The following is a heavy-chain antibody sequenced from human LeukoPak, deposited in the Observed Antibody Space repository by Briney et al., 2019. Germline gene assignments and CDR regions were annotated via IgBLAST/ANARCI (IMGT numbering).Heavy chain of an antibody. CDR3: AREADCSSTSCKMIYYYYYMDV. J-gene: IGHJ6*03. V-gene: IGHV1-2*02. Sequence: ASVKVSCKASGYTFTGYYMHWVRQAPGQGLEWMGWINPNSGGTNYAQKFQGRVTMTRDTSISTAYMELSRLRSDDTAVYYCAREADCSSTSCKMIYYYYYMDVWGKGTTVTISS. CDR1: GYTFTGYY. CDR2: INPNSGGT. D-gene: IGHD2-2*01.